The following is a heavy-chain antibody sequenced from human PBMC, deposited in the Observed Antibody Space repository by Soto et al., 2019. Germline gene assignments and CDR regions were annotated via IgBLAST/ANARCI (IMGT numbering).Heavy chain of an antibody. D-gene: IGHD5-12*01. CDR1: GGSISSYY. V-gene: IGHV4-59*01. CDR2: IYYSGST. Sequence: LSLTCTVSGGSISSYYWSWIRQPPGKGLEWIGYIYYSGSTNYNPSLKSRVTISVDTSKNQFSLKLSSVTAADTAVYYCARRWARGYSGYDSHLYFDYWGQGTLVTVSS. CDR3: ARRWARGYSGYDSHLYFDY. J-gene: IGHJ4*02.